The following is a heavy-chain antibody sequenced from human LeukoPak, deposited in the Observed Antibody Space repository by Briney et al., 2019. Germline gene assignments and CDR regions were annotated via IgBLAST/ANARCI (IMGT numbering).Heavy chain of an antibody. D-gene: IGHD4-17*01. Sequence: PSGTLSLTCTVSGYSITSGDYYWSWLRQPPGKGLEWIGYIYYSGNTYYNPSLKSRISISVDTSKNQISLKLSSVTGADTAVYYCARHHSNVDYEDPWGQGTLVSVSS. CDR1: GYSITSGDYY. V-gene: IGHV4-30-4*01. J-gene: IGHJ5*02. CDR3: ARHHSNVDYEDP. CDR2: IYYSGNT.